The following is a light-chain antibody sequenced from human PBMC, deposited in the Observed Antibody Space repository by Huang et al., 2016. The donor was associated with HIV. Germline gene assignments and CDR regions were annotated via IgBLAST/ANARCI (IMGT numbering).Light chain of an antibody. CDR3: LQYDRSPLT. J-gene: IGKJ4*01. CDR1: QSLRDTY. CDR2: RAS. Sequence: IVLTQSPGTLSLSPGETATFSCRARQSLRDTYIAWYQQRPGQAPSLLIYRASSRATGIPDMFSGRWCGTDCTLTINGLEPQDFAVYFCLQYDRSPLTFGGGTKVEL. V-gene: IGKV3-20*01.